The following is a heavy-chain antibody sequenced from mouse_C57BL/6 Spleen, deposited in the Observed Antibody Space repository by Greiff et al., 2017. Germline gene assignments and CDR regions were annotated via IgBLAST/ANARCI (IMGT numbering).Heavy chain of an antibody. CDR1: GFNIKNTY. Sequence: VQLQQSVAELVRPGASVKLSCTASGFNIKNTYMHWVKQRPEQGLEWIGRIDTANGTTKYAPKFQGKATITADTSSNTAYLQLSSLTSEDTAIYYCARVVYSNYVYYAMDYWGQGTSVTVSS. V-gene: IGHV14-3*01. J-gene: IGHJ4*01. CDR3: ARVVYSNYVYYAMDY. D-gene: IGHD2-5*01. CDR2: IDTANGTT.